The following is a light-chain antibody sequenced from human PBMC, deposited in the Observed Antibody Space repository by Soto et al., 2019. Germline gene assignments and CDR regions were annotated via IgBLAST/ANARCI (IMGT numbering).Light chain of an antibody. V-gene: IGKV3D-15*01. CDR3: QHYNTWPWT. CDR1: QSISDK. Sequence: IVMTQSPATLSVSPGERVTLSCRASQSISDKSAWYQQKPGQAPRLLIYDASERASGIPARFSGSGSGTEFTLTIGSLQSEDFAVYYCQHYNTWPWTFGQGTKVDIK. CDR2: DAS. J-gene: IGKJ1*01.